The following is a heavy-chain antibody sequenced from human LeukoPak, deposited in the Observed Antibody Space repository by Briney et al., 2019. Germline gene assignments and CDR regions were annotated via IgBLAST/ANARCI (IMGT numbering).Heavy chain of an antibody. Sequence: TSETLSLTCAVYGGSFSGYYWSWIRQPPGKGLEWIGEINHSGSTNYNPSLKSRVTISVDTSKNQFSLKLSSVTAADTAVYYCAGSVRGGTRYYYDSSGYEGPGYYYMDVWGKGTTVTISS. CDR2: INHSGST. D-gene: IGHD3-22*01. J-gene: IGHJ6*03. V-gene: IGHV4-34*01. CDR3: AGSVRGGTRYYYDSSGYEGPGYYYMDV. CDR1: GGSFSGYY.